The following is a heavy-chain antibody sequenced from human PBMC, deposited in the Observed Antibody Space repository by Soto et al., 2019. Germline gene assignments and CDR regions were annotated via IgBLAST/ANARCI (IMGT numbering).Heavy chain of an antibody. J-gene: IGHJ5*02. CDR2: IYYSGST. CDR1: GGSISSGDYC. D-gene: IGHD4-17*01. Sequence: SETLSLTCTVSGGSISSGDYCCIWIRQPPGKGLEWIGYIYYSGSTYYNPSLKSRVTISVDTSKNQFSLKLSSVTAADTAVYYCARDASATGQNWFDPWGQGTLVTVSS. V-gene: IGHV4-30-4*01. CDR3: ARDASATGQNWFDP.